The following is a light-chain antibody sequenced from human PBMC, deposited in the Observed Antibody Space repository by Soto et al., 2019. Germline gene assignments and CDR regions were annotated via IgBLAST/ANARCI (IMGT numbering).Light chain of an antibody. CDR1: QGLRND. CDR2: TAS. CDR3: LQYHTYPLT. Sequence: DLQMTQSPAFLSASLGDRVTLTCRASQGLRNDLAWYQQKAGKAPKRLIYTASSLQSGVPSRFSGSGSGTEFTLTISSLQPEDFATYFCLQYHTYPLTFGPGTKVDIK. V-gene: IGKV1-17*01. J-gene: IGKJ3*01.